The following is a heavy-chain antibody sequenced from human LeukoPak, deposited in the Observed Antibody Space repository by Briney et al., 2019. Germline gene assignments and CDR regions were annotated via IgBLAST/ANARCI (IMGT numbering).Heavy chain of an antibody. CDR1: GGSFSGYY. CDR3: ARGPRYYDILTGFHPYYYYGMDV. Sequence: SETLSLTCAVYGGSFSGYYWSWIRQPPGKGLDWIGEINHSGSTNYNPSLKSRVTISVDTSKNQFSLKLSSVTAADTAVYYCARGPRYYDILTGFHPYYYYGMDVWGQGTTVTVSS. J-gene: IGHJ6*02. CDR2: INHSGST. D-gene: IGHD3-9*01. V-gene: IGHV4-34*01.